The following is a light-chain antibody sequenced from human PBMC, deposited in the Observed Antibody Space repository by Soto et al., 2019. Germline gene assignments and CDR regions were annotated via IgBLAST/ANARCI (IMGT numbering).Light chain of an antibody. V-gene: IGKV3-20*01. Sequence: EIVLTQSPGTLSLSPGERATLSCRASESVYSTHLGWYQQKRGQAPRLLIYGASTRASGCPPRFRGSGSGTDFTLNINYLRSEDIAVYFCQQYKEYVTFGGGTKVEV. CDR2: GAS. CDR3: QQYKEYVT. J-gene: IGKJ4*01. CDR1: ESVYSTH.